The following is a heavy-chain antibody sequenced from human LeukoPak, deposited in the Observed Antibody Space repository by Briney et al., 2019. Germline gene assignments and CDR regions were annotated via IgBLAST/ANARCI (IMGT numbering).Heavy chain of an antibody. CDR1: GYTFTSYD. D-gene: IGHD3-22*01. CDR3: ARPFSSGYSIHFDY. J-gene: IGHJ4*02. V-gene: IGHV1-8*02. Sequence: ASVKVSCKASGYTFTSYDINWVRQATGQGLEWMGWMNPNSGNTGYAQKLQGRVTMTTDTSTSTAYMELRSLRSDDTAVYYCARPFSSGYSIHFDYWGQGTLVTVSS. CDR2: MNPNSGNT.